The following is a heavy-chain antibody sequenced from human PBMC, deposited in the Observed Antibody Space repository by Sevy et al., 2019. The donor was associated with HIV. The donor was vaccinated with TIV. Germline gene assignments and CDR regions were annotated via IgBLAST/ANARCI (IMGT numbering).Heavy chain of an antibody. V-gene: IGHV3-33*01. Sequence: GGSLRLSCAASGFTFSSYGLHWVRQAPGRGLEWAAGILSVGNIKYYIDSVKGRFTISRDDSKNTLYLQMNSLRAEDTAVYYSARESGSGWYIDHWGQGALVTVSS. CDR1: GFTFSSYG. CDR2: ILSVGNIK. CDR3: ARESGSGWYIDH. D-gene: IGHD6-19*01. J-gene: IGHJ4*02.